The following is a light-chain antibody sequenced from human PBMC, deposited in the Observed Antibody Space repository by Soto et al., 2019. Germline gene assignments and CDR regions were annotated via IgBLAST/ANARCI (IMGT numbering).Light chain of an antibody. CDR3: QQRGNWPWT. J-gene: IGKJ1*01. V-gene: IGKV3-11*01. Sequence: EIVLTQSPATLSLSPGERATLSCRASQSVSTYLAWYQQKPGQAPRLLIYDVSKRATGIPARFSGSGYGTDFTLTIGSLEPEDFAVYYCQQRGNWPWTFGQGTKVEIK. CDR1: QSVSTY. CDR2: DVS.